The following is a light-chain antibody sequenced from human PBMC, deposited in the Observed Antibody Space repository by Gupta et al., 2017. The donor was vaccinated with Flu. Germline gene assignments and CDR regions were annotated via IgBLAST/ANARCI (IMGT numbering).Light chain of an antibody. CDR2: DVT. J-gene: IGLJ2*01. CDR1: SSDVGGYYF. V-gene: IGLV2-11*01. CDR3: CSYAGRYTVI. Sequence: QSALTQPRSVSGSPGQSVTISCTGTSSDVGGYYFVSWYQQHPGKVPKLLIHDVTERPSGVPNRFSGSKSGDTASLTISGLQAEDEADYYCCSYAGRYTVIFGGGTTLTVL.